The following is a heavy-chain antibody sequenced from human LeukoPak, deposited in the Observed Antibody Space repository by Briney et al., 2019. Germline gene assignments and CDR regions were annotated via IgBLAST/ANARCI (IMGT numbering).Heavy chain of an antibody. V-gene: IGHV3-21*04. CDR1: GFTFSSYS. CDR3: AREQWRLFDY. D-gene: IGHD2-21*02. CDR2: ISSSSSNI. Sequence: PGGSLRLSCAASGFTFSSYSMNWVRQAPGKGLEWVSAISSSSSNIYYADSVKGRFTISRDNAKNSLFLQMNSLRVEDTAVYFCAREQWRLFDYWGQGTLVAVSS. J-gene: IGHJ4*02.